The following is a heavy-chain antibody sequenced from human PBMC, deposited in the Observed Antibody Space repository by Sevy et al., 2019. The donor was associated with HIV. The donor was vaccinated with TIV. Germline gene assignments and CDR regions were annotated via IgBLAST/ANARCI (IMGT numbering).Heavy chain of an antibody. J-gene: IGHJ4*02. Sequence: GGSLRLSCAASGFTFGTYAMFWVRQAPGKWLEWVTLTSYDGSRKYYADSVKGRFTISRDNSKKTLYLQMNSLRAEDTAVYYCARDAGGGNSFDYWGQGTLVTVSS. V-gene: IGHV3-30-3*01. D-gene: IGHD2-15*01. CDR1: GFTFGTYA. CDR2: TSYDGSRK. CDR3: ARDAGGGNSFDY.